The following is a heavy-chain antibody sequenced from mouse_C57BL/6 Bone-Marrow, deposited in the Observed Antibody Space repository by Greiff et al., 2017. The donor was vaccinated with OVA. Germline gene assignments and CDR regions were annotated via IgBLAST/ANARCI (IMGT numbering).Heavy chain of an antibody. V-gene: IGHV1-19*01. CDR2: INPYNGGT. D-gene: IGHD2-3*01. CDR3: ARGGWLLSFAY. Sequence: DVQLQESGPVLVKPGASVKMSCKASGYTFTDYYMNWVKQSHGKSLEWIGVINPYNGGTSYNQKFKGKATLTVDKSSSTAYMELNSLTSEDSAVYYCARGGWLLSFAYWGQGTLVTVSA. CDR1: GYTFTDYY. J-gene: IGHJ3*01.